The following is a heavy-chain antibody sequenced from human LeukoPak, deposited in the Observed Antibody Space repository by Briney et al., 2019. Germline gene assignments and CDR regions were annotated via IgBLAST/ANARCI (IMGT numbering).Heavy chain of an antibody. D-gene: IGHD1-1*01. Sequence: GGSLRLSCAASGFTFSDYYMSWIRQAPGKGLEWVSAISGSGGSTYYADSVKGRFPISRDNSKNTLYLQMNTLRAEDTAVYYCAKDTGTPSWFDPWGQGTLVTVSS. J-gene: IGHJ5*02. CDR3: AKDTGTPSWFDP. CDR1: GFTFSDYY. V-gene: IGHV3-23*01. CDR2: ISGSGGST.